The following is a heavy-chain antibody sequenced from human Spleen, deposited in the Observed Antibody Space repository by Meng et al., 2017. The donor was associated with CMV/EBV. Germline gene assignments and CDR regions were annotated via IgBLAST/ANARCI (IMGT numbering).Heavy chain of an antibody. J-gene: IGHJ5*02. V-gene: IGHV4-61*01. CDR2: IYYSGST. CDR3: ARTSRNPNNWFDP. Sequence: SETLSLTCTVSGGSVNSDRFYWNWVRQPPGKALEWIGNIYYSGSTNYNPSLTGRVTISLDTSRNQFSLKLHSVTAADTAVYYCARTSRNPNNWFDPWGPGTLVTVSS. D-gene: IGHD2/OR15-2a*01. CDR1: GGSVNSDRFY.